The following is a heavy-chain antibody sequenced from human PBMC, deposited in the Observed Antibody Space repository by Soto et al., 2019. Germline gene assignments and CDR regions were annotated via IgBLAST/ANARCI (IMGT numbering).Heavy chain of an antibody. V-gene: IGHV3-9*01. CDR1: GFTFDDYA. Sequence: EVQLVESGGGLVQPGRSLRLSCAASGFTFDDYAMHWVRQAPGKGLEWVSGISWNSGSIGYADSVKCRFTISRDNAKNSLYLQMNSLRAEDTALYYCAKDFVGSYYYMDVWGKGTTVTVSS. CDR2: ISWNSGSI. J-gene: IGHJ6*03. CDR3: AKDFVGSYYYMDV. D-gene: IGHD2-21*01.